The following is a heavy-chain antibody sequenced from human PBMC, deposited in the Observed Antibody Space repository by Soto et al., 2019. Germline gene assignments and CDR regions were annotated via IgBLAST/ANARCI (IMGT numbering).Heavy chain of an antibody. CDR3: ARVGIAAAGPYYYYGMDV. CDR1: GGTFSSYA. D-gene: IGHD6-13*01. V-gene: IGHV1-69*12. CDR2: IIPIFGTA. J-gene: IGHJ6*02. Sequence: QVQLVQSGAEVKKPGSSVKVSCKASGGTFSSYAIRWVRQAPGQGLEWMGGIIPIFGTANYAQKFQGRVTITADESTSTAYTELSRLRSEDTAVYYCARVGIAAAGPYYYYGMDVWGQGTTVTVSS.